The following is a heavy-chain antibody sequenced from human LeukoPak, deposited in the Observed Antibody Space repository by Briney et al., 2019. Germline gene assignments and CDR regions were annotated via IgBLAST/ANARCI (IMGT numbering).Heavy chain of an antibody. CDR2: ITGSGGST. D-gene: IGHD6-19*01. CDR1: GFTFSSYS. Sequence: GGSLRLSCAASGFTFSSYSMNWVRRAPGKGLEWVSAITGSGGSTYYADSVKGRFTISRDNSKNTLYLQMNSLRAEDTAVYYCAKGLYSSGLWGQGTLVTVSS. CDR3: AKGLYSSGL. V-gene: IGHV3-23*01. J-gene: IGHJ4*02.